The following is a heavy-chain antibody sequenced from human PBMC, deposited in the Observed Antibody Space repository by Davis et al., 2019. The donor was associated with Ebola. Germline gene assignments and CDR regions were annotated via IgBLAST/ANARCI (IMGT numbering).Heavy chain of an antibody. D-gene: IGHD1-1*01. CDR2: IYYSGST. J-gene: IGHJ6*02. V-gene: IGHV4-59*07. CDR3: AGRTDYYYGMDV. CDR1: GDPISSYY. Sequence: SDTLSLTCTLSGDPISSYYWSWIPQPPGKGLEWIGYIYYSGSTNYNPSLKSRVTISVDTSKNQFSLKLSSVTAADTAVYYCAGRTDYYYGMDVWGQGTTVTVSS.